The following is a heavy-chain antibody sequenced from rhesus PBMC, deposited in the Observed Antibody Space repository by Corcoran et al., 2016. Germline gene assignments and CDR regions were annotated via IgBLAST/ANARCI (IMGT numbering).Heavy chain of an antibody. CDR2: LYWNDSK. Sequence: QVTLKESGPALVKPTQTLTLTCTFSGFSISTTGTGVGWIRQPPGKALEWLASLYWNDSKYYITAQKGRLTISKDTSKNQVVLTMTNMDPVDTATYYCARAPYSGNDFDYWGQGVLVTVSS. CDR3: ARAPYSGNDFDY. CDR1: GFSISTTGTG. J-gene: IGHJ4*01. V-gene: IGHV2-95*01. D-gene: IGHD1-14*01.